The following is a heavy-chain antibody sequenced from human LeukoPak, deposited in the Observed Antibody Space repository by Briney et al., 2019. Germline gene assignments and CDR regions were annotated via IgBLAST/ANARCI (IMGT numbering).Heavy chain of an antibody. CDR2: INHSGST. CDR1: GGSFSGYY. D-gene: IGHD4-17*01. Sequence: SETLSLTCAVYGGSFSGYYWSWIRQPPGKGLEWIGEINHSGSTNYNPSLKSRVTISVDTSKNQFSLKLSSVIAADTAVYYCVLDDYGDYGPGYYYYYMDVWGKGTTVTVSS. J-gene: IGHJ6*03. CDR3: VLDDYGDYGPGYYYYYMDV. V-gene: IGHV4-34*01.